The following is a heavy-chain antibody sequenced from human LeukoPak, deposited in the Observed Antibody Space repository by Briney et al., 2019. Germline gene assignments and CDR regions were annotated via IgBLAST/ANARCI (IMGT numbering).Heavy chain of an antibody. J-gene: IGHJ4*02. D-gene: IGHD4/OR15-4a*01. CDR2: ISGSGGTT. V-gene: IGHV3-23*01. CDR3: ARADYPDY. Sequence: GGSLRLSCAASGFTFSNYAMSWVRQAPGKGLEWVSTISGSGGTTNCADSVKGRFTISRDNSKNTLYLQMNGLRAEDTAVYYCARADYPDYWGQGTLVTVSS. CDR1: GFTFSNYA.